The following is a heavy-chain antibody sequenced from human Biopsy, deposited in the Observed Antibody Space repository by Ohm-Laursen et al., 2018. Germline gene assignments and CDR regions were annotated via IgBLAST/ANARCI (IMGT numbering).Heavy chain of an antibody. Sequence: SLRLSCAAAGFTFGVYAMHWVRQAPGKGLEWVSIIWYDGSNEYYADSVKGRFTISRDNSKNTVFLQMSSLRAEDTGVYYCARDPIVGSKADGMDVWGQGTTVTVSS. J-gene: IGHJ6*02. V-gene: IGHV3-33*01. CDR3: ARDPIVGSKADGMDV. CDR1: GFTFGVYA. CDR2: IWYDGSNE. D-gene: IGHD1-26*01.